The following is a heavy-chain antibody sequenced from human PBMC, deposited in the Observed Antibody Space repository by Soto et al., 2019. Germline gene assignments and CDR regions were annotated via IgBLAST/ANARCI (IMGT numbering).Heavy chain of an antibody. D-gene: IGHD3-22*01. CDR1: GGSISSGGYY. Sequence: SETLSLTCTVSGGSISSGGYYWSWIRQHPGKGLEWIGYIYYSGSTYYNPSLKSRVTISVDTSKNQFSLKLSSVTAADTAVYYCAGDLWLSHTRYYYYGMDVWGQGTTVTVSS. V-gene: IGHV4-31*03. J-gene: IGHJ6*02. CDR2: IYYSGST. CDR3: AGDLWLSHTRYYYYGMDV.